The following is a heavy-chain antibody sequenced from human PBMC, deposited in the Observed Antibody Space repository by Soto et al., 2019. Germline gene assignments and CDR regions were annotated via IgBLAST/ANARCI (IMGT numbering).Heavy chain of an antibody. Sequence: SETLSLTCCVYGGSFIDYYWSWIRQPPGKGLEWIGEINHSGRTNYNPSLKSRVTISVDTSKNQFSLKLSSVTAADTAVYYCARGGAGATENWFDPWGQGTLVTVSS. V-gene: IGHV4-34*01. CDR3: ARGGAGATENWFDP. D-gene: IGHD1-26*01. CDR1: GGSFIDYY. J-gene: IGHJ5*02. CDR2: INHSGRT.